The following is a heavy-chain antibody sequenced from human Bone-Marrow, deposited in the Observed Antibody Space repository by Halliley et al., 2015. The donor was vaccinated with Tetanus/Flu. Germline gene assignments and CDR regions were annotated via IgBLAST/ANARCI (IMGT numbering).Heavy chain of an antibody. J-gene: IGHJ4*02. CDR2: IYYSENT. D-gene: IGHD6-19*01. V-gene: IGHV4-59*01. Sequence: GLVKPSETLSLTCSVSGASIGSSYWGWIRQPPGKGLEWIGYIYYSENTNYNPSLKRRATISVDTSKNQFSLRLTSVTAADTAVYYCASHSGWANFDYWGQGILVNVSS. CDR1: GASIGSSY. CDR3: ASHSGWANFDY.